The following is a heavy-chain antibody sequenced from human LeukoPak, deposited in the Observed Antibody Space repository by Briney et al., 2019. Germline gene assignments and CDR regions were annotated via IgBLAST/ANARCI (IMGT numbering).Heavy chain of an antibody. D-gene: IGHD3-16*02. CDR2: FDPEDGET. J-gene: IGHJ5*02. V-gene: IGHV1-24*01. CDR1: GYTLTELS. CDR3: ATKGNDYVWGSYPNFWGSKYNWFDP. Sequence: GASVNVSCKVSGYTLTELSMHWVRQAPGKGLEWMGGFDPEDGETIYAQKFQGRVTMTEDTSTDTAYMELSSLRSEDTAVYYCATKGNDYVWGSYPNFWGSKYNWFDPWGQGTLVTVSS.